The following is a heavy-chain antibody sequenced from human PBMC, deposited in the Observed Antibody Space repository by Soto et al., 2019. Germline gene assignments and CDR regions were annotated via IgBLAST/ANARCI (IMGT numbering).Heavy chain of an antibody. Sequence: QVQLVQSGAEVKKPGASVKVSCKASGYTFTSYDINWVRQATGQGLEWMGWMNPNSGNTGYAQKFQGRVTMSRNTSISTAYMELSSLRSEDTAVYYCARGTPRGPAAMSGRWFDPWGQGTLVTVSS. J-gene: IGHJ5*02. CDR2: MNPNSGNT. CDR3: ARGTPRGPAAMSGRWFDP. V-gene: IGHV1-8*01. CDR1: GYTFTSYD. D-gene: IGHD2-2*01.